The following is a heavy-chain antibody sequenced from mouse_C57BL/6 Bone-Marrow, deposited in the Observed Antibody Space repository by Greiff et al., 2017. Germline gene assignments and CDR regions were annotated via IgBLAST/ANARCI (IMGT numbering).Heavy chain of an antibody. J-gene: IGHJ3*01. CDR2: IYPGDGDT. CDR3: ARGAY. Sequence: VKLPQSGAELVKPGASVKISCKASGYAFSSSWMNWVKQRPGKSLEWIGQIYPGDGDTNYNGKFKGKATLTADKSSSTAYMQLSSLTSDDSAFYFCARGAYWGQGTLVTVSA. CDR1: GYAFSSSW. V-gene: IGHV1-80*01.